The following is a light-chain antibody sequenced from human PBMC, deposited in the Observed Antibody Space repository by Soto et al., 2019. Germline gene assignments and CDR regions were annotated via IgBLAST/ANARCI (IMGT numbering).Light chain of an antibody. CDR1: QDISKY. Sequence: ITESPSSLSASVGDSVTITCQASQDISKYLNWYQQQPGKAPKLLIYAASDLETGVPSRFCGSGSGTDFTFTIASLQPEDIATDYCPQYHSPITVGQGTRLAI. CDR3: PQYHSPIT. V-gene: IGKV1-33*01. CDR2: AAS. J-gene: IGKJ5*01.